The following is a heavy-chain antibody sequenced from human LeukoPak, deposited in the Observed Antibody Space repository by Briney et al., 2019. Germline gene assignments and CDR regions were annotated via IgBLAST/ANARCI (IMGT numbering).Heavy chain of an antibody. CDR2: ISGSGDST. CDR1: GFTFSSYA. CDR3: AGIDY. V-gene: IGHV3-23*01. Sequence: GGSLRLSCAASGFTFSSYAMRWVRQAPGKGLEWVSGISGSGDSTYYADSVKGRFTISRDNSKNALFLQMNSLRAEDTDVYYCAGIDYWGQGTLVTVSS. J-gene: IGHJ4*02.